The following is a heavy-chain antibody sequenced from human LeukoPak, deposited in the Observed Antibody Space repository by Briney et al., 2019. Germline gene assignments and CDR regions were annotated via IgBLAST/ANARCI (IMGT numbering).Heavy chain of an antibody. V-gene: IGHV3-23*01. J-gene: IGHJ4*02. Sequence: QPGGSLRLSCAASGITFSSYAMSWVRQAPGKGLEWVTAISGSGGSTYYADSVKGRFTISRDNSKNTLYLQMNSLRAEDTAVYYCSTNHLVVPAAIEVFDYWGQGTLVTVSS. CDR2: ISGSGGST. D-gene: IGHD2-2*02. CDR1: GITFSSYA. CDR3: STNHLVVPAAIEVFDY.